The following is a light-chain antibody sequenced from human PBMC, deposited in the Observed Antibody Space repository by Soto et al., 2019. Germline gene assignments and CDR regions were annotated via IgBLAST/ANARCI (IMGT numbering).Light chain of an antibody. J-gene: IGKJ4*01. CDR2: SAS. CDR1: QGISSW. Sequence: DIQMTQSPSSVSASVGDRVTITCRASQGISSWLAGYKQKPGKAPKLLIYSASTLHSGAPSRFSGSASGTDFTLAISSLQPEDFAHYYGQQANSFPLTCGGGTKVVIK. CDR3: QQANSFPLT. V-gene: IGKV1-12*01.